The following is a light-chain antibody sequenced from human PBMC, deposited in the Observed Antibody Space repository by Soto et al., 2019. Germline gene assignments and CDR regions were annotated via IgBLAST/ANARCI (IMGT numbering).Light chain of an antibody. CDR2: SNN. CDR3: ASWDDILGAVI. Sequence: QSVLTQPPSASGTPGQKVFISCSGRSSNIGGTNYAYWYQQLPGAAPKLLMHSNNLRPSGVPERISGSKFGTAASLAISGLRSEDEAVYYCASWDDILGAVIFGGGTKVTVL. V-gene: IGLV1-47*02. CDR1: SSNIGGTNY. J-gene: IGLJ2*01.